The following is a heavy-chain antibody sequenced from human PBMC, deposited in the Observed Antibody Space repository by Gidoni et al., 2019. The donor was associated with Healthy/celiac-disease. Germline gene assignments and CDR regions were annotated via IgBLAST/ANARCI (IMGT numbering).Heavy chain of an antibody. CDR1: GYSFPSYW. CDR3: ARQQYCSGGSCEGYYGMDV. V-gene: IGHV5-10-1*03. CDR2: IDPSDSYT. Sequence: EVQLVQSGAEVQKPGESLRISCKCSGYSFPSYWISWVRQMPGKGLEWMGRIDPSDSYTNYSPSFQGHVTISADKSISTAYLQWSSLKASDTAMYYCARQQYCSGGSCEGYYGMDVWGQGTTVTVSS. J-gene: IGHJ6*02. D-gene: IGHD2-15*01.